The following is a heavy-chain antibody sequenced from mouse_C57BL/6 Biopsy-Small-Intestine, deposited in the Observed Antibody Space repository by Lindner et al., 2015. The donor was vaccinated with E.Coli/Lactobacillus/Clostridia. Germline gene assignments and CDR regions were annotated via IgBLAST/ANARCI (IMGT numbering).Heavy chain of an antibody. J-gene: IGHJ4*01. CDR3: ARDRTGSWYGHFDF. CDR2: ISAYNGHT. CDR1: GYTFVSYG. Sequence: SVKVSCKASGYTFVSYGISWVRQAPGQGLEWMGWISAYNGHTNYAEKFQDRVTITMETSTSTAYMEVRSLTSDDTAMYYCARDRTGSWYGHFDFWGQGTLVTVSS. D-gene: IGHD6-1*01. V-gene: IGHV1S126*01.